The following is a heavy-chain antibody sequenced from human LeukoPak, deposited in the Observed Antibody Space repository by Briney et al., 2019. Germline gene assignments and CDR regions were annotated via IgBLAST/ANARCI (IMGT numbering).Heavy chain of an antibody. D-gene: IGHD6-19*01. CDR1: GFTFDDYG. CDR3: ARAPNDSSGWYGYYYYYMDV. J-gene: IGHJ6*03. Sequence: PGGSLRLSCAAPGFTFDDYGMSWVRQAPGKGLEWVSGINWNGGSTGYADSVKGRFTISRDNAKNSLYLQMNSLRAEDTALYYCARAPNDSSGWYGYYYYYMDVWGKGTTVTVSS. V-gene: IGHV3-20*04. CDR2: INWNGGST.